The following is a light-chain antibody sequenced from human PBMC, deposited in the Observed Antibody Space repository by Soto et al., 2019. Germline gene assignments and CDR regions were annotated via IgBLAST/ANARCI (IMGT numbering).Light chain of an antibody. J-gene: IGKJ2*01. CDR1: QSLLDSDGDTY. V-gene: IGKV2-24*01. CDR2: KTS. Sequence: DIVMTQTPLSSPVTLGQPASISCRSSQSLLDSDGDTYLSWLQQRPGQPPRLLIYKTSSRFSGVPDRFSGSGAGTDFTLKISMVEVADVGVYYCMQATQFPHTFGQGTKMEI. CDR3: MQATQFPHT.